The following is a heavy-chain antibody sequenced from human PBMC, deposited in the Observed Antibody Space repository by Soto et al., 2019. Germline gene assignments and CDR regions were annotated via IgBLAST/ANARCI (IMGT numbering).Heavy chain of an antibody. CDR2: ISYDGSNK. CDR1: GFTFSSYG. Sequence: PGGSLRLSCAASGFTFSSYGMHWVRQAPGKGLEWVAVISYDGSNKYYADSVKGRFTISRDNSKNTLYLQMNSLRAEDTAVYYCAKLQLSVGDYFDYWGQGTLVTVSS. V-gene: IGHV3-30*18. J-gene: IGHJ4*02. CDR3: AKLQLSVGDYFDY. D-gene: IGHD5-18*01.